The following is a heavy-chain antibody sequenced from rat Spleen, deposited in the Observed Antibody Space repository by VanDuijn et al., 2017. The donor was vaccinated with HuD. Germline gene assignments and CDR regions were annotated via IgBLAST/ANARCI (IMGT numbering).Heavy chain of an antibody. CDR1: GFTFSDYG. J-gene: IGHJ1*01. V-gene: IGHV5-29*01. CDR2: ISYGDSSGHSGT. CDR3: TRAGYLRDWYFDF. D-gene: IGHD2-2*01. Sequence: EVQLVESDGGLVQPGRSLKLSCAASGFTFSDYGVAWVRQAPTKGLEWVATISYGDSSGHSGTYYRDSVRGRFTISSDNAKTTLYLQMDNLRSEDTATYYCTRAGYLRDWYFDFWGPGTMVTVSS.